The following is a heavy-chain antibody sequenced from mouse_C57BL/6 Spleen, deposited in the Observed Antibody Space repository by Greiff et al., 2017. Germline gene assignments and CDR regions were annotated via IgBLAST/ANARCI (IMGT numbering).Heavy chain of an antibody. CDR3: ATYDYDPAWFAY. V-gene: IGHV2-6*01. Sequence: QVQLKQSGPGLVAPSQSLSITCTVSGFSLTSYGVDWVRQSPGKGLEWLGVIWGVGSTNYNSALKSRLSISKDNSKSQVFLKMNSLQTDDTAMYYCATYDYDPAWFAYWGQGTLVTVSA. CDR1: GFSLTSYG. CDR2: IWGVGST. J-gene: IGHJ3*01. D-gene: IGHD2-4*01.